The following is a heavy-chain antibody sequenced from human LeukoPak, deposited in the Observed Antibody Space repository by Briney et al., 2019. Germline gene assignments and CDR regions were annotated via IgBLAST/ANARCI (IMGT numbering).Heavy chain of an antibody. J-gene: IGHJ3*02. D-gene: IGHD3-16*01. CDR1: VFTFSSYW. CDR3: VRSFDI. CDR2: INSDGSRT. Sequence: PGVPLRLSCAPSVFTFSSYWMHWLRQSPGKGVVWVSRINSDGSRTDYADSVKGRFTISRDNAKNTLYLQVNSMTAEDTAIYYCVRSFDIWGQGTMITVSS. V-gene: IGHV3-74*01.